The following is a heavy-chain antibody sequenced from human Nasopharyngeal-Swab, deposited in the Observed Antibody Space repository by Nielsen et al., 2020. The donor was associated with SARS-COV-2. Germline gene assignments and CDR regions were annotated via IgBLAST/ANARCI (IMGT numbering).Heavy chain of an antibody. CDR3: ARDVPALAHTVWPNDAFDI. D-gene: IGHD4-17*01. CDR2: IWYDGSNK. CDR1: GFTFSGYG. J-gene: IGHJ3*02. V-gene: IGHV3-33*01. Sequence: GESLKISCAASGFTFSGYGMHWVRQAPGKGLEWVAVIWYDGSNKYYADSVKGRFTISRDNSKNTLYLQMNSLRAEDTAVYYCARDVPALAHTVWPNDAFDIWGQGTMVTVSS.